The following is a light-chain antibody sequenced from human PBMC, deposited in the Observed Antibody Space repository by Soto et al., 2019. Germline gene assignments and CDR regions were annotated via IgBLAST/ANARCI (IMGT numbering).Light chain of an antibody. V-gene: IGKV1-9*01. Sequence: IPLTQSPSFLSASVGDRVTISCRASQGISSYLAWYQQTPGKAPKLLIYDASTLQSGVPSRFSGSGSGTEFTLAISSLQPDDSATYYCQQLNSYPRTFGPGTKVDIK. CDR2: DAS. CDR3: QQLNSYPRT. CDR1: QGISSY. J-gene: IGKJ3*01.